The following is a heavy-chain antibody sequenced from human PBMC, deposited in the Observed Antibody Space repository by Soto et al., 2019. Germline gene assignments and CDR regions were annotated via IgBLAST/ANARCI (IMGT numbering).Heavy chain of an antibody. D-gene: IGHD3-3*01. J-gene: IGHJ4*02. CDR2: ISWNSGSI. V-gene: IGHV3-9*01. Sequence: PGGSLRLSCAASGFTFVDYAMRWVRQAPGKGLEWVSGISWNSGSIGYADSVKGRFTISRDNAKNSLYLQMNSLRAEDTALYYCAKDQGFWSGYLLGRKDFGFDYWGQGTLVTVSS. CDR3: AKDQGFWSGYLLGRKDFGFDY. CDR1: GFTFVDYA.